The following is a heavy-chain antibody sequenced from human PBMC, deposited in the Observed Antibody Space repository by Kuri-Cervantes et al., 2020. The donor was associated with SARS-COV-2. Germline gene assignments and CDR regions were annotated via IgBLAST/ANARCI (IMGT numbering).Heavy chain of an antibody. D-gene: IGHD3-22*01. CDR3: ARDRGKAAYYYDSSGYFY. CDR1: GYTFTSYY. CDR2: INPSGGST. Sequence: ASVKVSCKASGYTFTSYYMHWVRQAPGQGLEWMGIINPSGGSTSYAQKLQGRVTMTTDTSTSTAYMELRSLRSDDTAVYYCARDRGKAAYYYDSSGYFYWGQGTLVTVSS. V-gene: IGHV1-46*01. J-gene: IGHJ4*02.